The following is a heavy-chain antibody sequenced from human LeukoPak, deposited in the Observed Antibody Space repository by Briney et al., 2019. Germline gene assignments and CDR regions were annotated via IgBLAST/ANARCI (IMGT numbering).Heavy chain of an antibody. CDR1: GLRFRNYG. CDR3: ARDRFDFWSGLDYYYGMDV. V-gene: IGHV3-33*01. CDR2: IYYDGSNQ. Sequence: PGRSLRLSCVVSGLRFRNYGMHWVRQAPGKGLEWVAVIYYDGSNQYYADSVKGRFTVSRDNAKNTLYLQMDSLRAEDTAVYYCARDRFDFWSGLDYYYGMDVWGQGNPGHRLL. D-gene: IGHD3-3*01. J-gene: IGHJ6*02.